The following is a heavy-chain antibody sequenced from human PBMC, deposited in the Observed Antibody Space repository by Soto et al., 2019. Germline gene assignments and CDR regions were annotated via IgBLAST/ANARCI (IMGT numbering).Heavy chain of an antibody. CDR2: ISSSGSNT. CDR3: AREGYFDSRDDY. CDR1: GFTFSIDA. Sequence: EVQLLESGGGLIQPGGSLRLSCAASGFTFSIDAMTWVRQAPGKGLEWVSAISSSGSNTYYADSVKGRFTISRDNSKNTLYLQMNSLRAEDTAVYYCAREGYFDSRDDYWGQGILVSVSS. V-gene: IGHV3-23*01. J-gene: IGHJ4*02. D-gene: IGHD3-9*01.